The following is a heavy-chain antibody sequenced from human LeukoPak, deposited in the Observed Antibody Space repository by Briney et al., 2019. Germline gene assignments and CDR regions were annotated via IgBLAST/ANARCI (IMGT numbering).Heavy chain of an antibody. CDR1: RFSFSGYA. CDR3: AKDISGYYRPFDY. Sequence: GGSLRLSCAASRFSFSGYAMSWVRQAPGKGLEWVSSISGSGSHTYHADSVKGRFTISRDNSKNTLYLQMNSLRAEDTAVYYCAKDISGYYRPFDYWGQGTLVTVSS. CDR2: ISGSGSHT. V-gene: IGHV3-23*01. J-gene: IGHJ4*02. D-gene: IGHD3-22*01.